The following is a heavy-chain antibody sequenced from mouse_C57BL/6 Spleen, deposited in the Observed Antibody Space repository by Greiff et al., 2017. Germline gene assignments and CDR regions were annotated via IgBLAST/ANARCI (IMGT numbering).Heavy chain of an antibody. D-gene: IGHD2-3*01. Sequence: EVQLVESGPELVKPGASVKIPCKASGYTFTDYNMDWVKQSHGKSLEWIGDINPNNGGTIYNQKFKGKATLTVDKSSSTAYMELRSLTSEDTAVYYCARWDGYYLYYFDYWGQGTTLTVSS. CDR1: GYTFTDYN. V-gene: IGHV1-18*01. J-gene: IGHJ2*01. CDR3: ARWDGYYLYYFDY. CDR2: INPNNGGT.